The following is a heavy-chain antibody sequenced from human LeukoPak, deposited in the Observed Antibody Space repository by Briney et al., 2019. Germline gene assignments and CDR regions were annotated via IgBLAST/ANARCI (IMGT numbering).Heavy chain of an antibody. CDR2: ISSSGSTI. CDR1: GFTFSSYE. Sequence: PGGSLRLSCAASGFTFSSYEMNWVRQAPGKGLEWVSYISSSGSTIYYADSVKGRFTISRDNAKNSLYLQMNSLRAGDTAVYYCARETSTVTTTGAIDYWGQGTLVTVSS. V-gene: IGHV3-48*03. D-gene: IGHD4-17*01. CDR3: ARETSTVTTTGAIDY. J-gene: IGHJ4*02.